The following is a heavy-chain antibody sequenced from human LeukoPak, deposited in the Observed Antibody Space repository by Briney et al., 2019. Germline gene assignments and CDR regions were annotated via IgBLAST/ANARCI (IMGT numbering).Heavy chain of an antibody. J-gene: IGHJ4*02. D-gene: IGHD5-24*01. CDR1: GGSISSYY. V-gene: IGHV4-59*12. CDR2: IYYSGST. Sequence: SETLSLTCTVSGGSISSYYWSWIRQPPGKGLEWIGYIYYSGSTNYNPSLKSRVTISVDTSKNQFSLKLSSVTAADTAVYYCARDRRDGYNYYFDYWGQGTLVTVSS. CDR3: ARDRRDGYNYYFDY.